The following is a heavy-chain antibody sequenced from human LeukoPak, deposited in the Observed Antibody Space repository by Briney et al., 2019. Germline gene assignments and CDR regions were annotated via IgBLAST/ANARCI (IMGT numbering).Heavy chain of an antibody. D-gene: IGHD6-19*01. Sequence: PSETLSLTCTVSGGSISSYYWSWIRHPPGKGLESIGYIYYSGSTNYNPSLKSRVTISVDTSKNQFSLKLSSVTVADTAVYYCARGSSGWYYFDYWGQGTLVTVSS. CDR1: GGSISSYY. J-gene: IGHJ4*02. V-gene: IGHV4-59*08. CDR2: IYYSGST. CDR3: ARGSSGWYYFDY.